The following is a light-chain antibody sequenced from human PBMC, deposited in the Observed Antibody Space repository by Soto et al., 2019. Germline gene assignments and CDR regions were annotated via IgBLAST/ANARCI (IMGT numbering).Light chain of an antibody. V-gene: IGLV2-14*01. CDR2: DVS. Sequence: QSALTQPASVSGSPGQSITISCTGTSSDVGGYNYVSWYQQHTGKAPTLMIYDVSNRPSGVSNRFSGSKSGNTASLTISGLQHEEEADYYCISYTSRSNLVFGGGTKLTVL. J-gene: IGLJ2*01. CDR1: SSDVGGYNY. CDR3: ISYTSRSNLV.